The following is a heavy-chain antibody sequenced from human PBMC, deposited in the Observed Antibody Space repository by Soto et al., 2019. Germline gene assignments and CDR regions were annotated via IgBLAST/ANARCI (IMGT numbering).Heavy chain of an antibody. J-gene: IGHJ4*02. Sequence: QVQLVQSAAEVKKPGASVKVSCKASGYTFTDYYFHWVRQAPGHGLEWMGWINPYTGGTNYAQKFQGRVTLTSDTALTTVYMELSSLRSDDAAVYYCSRDRRYGAFRSDYWGQGTLVTVSS. CDR1: GYTFTDYY. CDR2: INPYTGGT. CDR3: SRDRRYGAFRSDY. D-gene: IGHD4-17*01. V-gene: IGHV1-2*02.